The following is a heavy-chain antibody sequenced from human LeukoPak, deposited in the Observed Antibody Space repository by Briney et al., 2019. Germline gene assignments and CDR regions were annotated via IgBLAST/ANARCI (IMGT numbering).Heavy chain of an antibody. CDR1: GYTFTSYG. J-gene: IGHJ4*02. CDR3: ARASPHAIVVVPAGFDY. V-gene: IGHV1-18*04. Sequence: ASVKVSCKASGYTFTSYGISWVRQAPGQGLEWMGWISAYNGNTNYAQKLQGRVTMTTDTSTCTAYMELRSLRSDDTAVYYCARASPHAIVVVPAGFDYWGQGTLVTVSS. CDR2: ISAYNGNT. D-gene: IGHD2-2*01.